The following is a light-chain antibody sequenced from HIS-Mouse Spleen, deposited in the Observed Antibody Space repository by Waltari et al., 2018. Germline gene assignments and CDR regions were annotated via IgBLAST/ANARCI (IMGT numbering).Light chain of an antibody. CDR3: SSYTSSSTWV. CDR2: DVS. V-gene: IGLV2-14*03. J-gene: IGLJ3*02. CDR1: SSHVGGYNY. Sequence: QSALTQPASVSGSPGQSITISCTGTSSHVGGYNYVSWYQPHPGKAPKPMIYDVSNRPSGVSNRFSGSKSGNTASLTISGLQAEDEADYYCSSYTSSSTWVFGGGTKLTVL.